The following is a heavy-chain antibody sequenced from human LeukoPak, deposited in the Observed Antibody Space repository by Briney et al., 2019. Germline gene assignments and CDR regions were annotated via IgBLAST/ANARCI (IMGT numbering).Heavy chain of an antibody. CDR3: ASTSIAVAPYYFDY. CDR2: IYYSGST. J-gene: IGHJ4*02. V-gene: IGHV4-39*01. D-gene: IGHD6-19*01. Sequence: SETLSLTCTVSGGSISSSSYYWGWIRQPPGKGLEWIGSIYYSGSTYYNPSLKSRVTISVDTSKNQFSLKLSSVTAADTAVYYCASTSIAVAPYYFDYWGQGTLVTVSS. CDR1: GGSISSSSYY.